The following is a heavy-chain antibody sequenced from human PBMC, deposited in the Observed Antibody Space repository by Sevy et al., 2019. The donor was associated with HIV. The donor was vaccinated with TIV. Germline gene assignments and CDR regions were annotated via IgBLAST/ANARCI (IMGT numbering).Heavy chain of an antibody. V-gene: IGHV3-23*01. D-gene: IGHD3-22*01. Sequence: GGSLRLSCTTSGFTFTSYAMNWVRQAPGKGLEWVSTIFRNFRGVDVTYDADSVKGRFTISSDSSRNTLYLQMNSLRAEDTAVYYCAVARYDSSGSFDALDIWGQGTMVTVSS. J-gene: IGHJ3*02. CDR2: IFRNFRGVDVT. CDR3: AVARYDSSGSFDALDI. CDR1: GFTFTSYA.